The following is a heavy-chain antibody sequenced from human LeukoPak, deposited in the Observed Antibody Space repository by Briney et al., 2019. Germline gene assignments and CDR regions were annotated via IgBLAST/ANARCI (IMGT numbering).Heavy chain of an antibody. Sequence: GGSLRLSCAASGFTFSTYAMNWVRQAPGKGLEKGLEWVSAISGSGGSTYYADSVKGRFTISRDNAKNSLFLQMNSLRVEDTAVYYCARWELAGRVLERLSWIAYWGQGALVTVSS. D-gene: IGHD3-3*01. CDR1: GFTFSTYA. CDR2: ISGSGGST. J-gene: IGHJ4*02. CDR3: ARWELAGRVLERLSWIAY. V-gene: IGHV3-23*01.